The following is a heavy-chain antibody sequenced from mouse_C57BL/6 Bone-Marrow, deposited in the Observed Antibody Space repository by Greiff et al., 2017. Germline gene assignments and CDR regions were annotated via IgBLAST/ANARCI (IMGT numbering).Heavy chain of an antibody. CDR3: TRRGSYQFAY. CDR1: GYTFTSYG. CDR2: IFPRSGNT. D-gene: IGHD1-1*02. V-gene: IGHV1-81*01. J-gene: IGHJ3*01. Sequence: VQLQQSGAELARPGASVKLSCKASGYTFTSYGISWVKQRTGQGLEWIGEIFPRSGNTYYNEKFKGKDTLTADKSSSTAYMELRSLTSEDSAVYFFTRRGSYQFAYWGQGTLVTVSA.